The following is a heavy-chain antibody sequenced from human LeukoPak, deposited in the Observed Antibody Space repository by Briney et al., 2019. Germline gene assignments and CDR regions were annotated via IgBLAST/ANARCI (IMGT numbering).Heavy chain of an antibody. D-gene: IGHD1-14*01. Sequence: SVKVSCKASGYTFTGYYMHWVRQAPGQGLEWMGGIIPIFGTANYAQKFRGRVTITADKSTRTAYMELSSLRSEDTAVYYCARDSRYHPGWFDPWGQGTLVTVSS. V-gene: IGHV1-69*06. J-gene: IGHJ5*02. CDR1: GYTFTGYY. CDR2: IIPIFGTA. CDR3: ARDSRYHPGWFDP.